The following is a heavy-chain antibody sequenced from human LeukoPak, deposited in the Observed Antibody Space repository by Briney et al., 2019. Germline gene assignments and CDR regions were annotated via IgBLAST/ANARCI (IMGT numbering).Heavy chain of an antibody. V-gene: IGHV4-59*01. Sequence: PSETLSLICAVYGGSFSGYYWSWIRQPPGKGLEWIGYIYYSGSTNYNPSLKSRVTISVDTSKNQFSLKLSSVTAADTAVYYCAGRGLLRDYWGQGTLVTVSS. CDR2: IYYSGST. J-gene: IGHJ4*02. D-gene: IGHD4-17*01. CDR1: GGSFSGYY. CDR3: AGRGLLRDY.